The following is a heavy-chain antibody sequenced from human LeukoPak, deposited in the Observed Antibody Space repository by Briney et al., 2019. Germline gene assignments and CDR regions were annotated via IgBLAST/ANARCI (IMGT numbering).Heavy chain of an antibody. CDR2: ISSSSSYI. CDR3: ARGGRGYDDNFDY. V-gene: IGHV3-21*01. CDR1: GFTFSSYS. J-gene: IGHJ4*02. Sequence: GGSLRLSCAASGFTFSSYSMNWVRQAPGKGLEWVSSISSSSSYIYYADSVKGRFTISRDNAKNSLHLQMNSLRAEDTAVYYCARGGRGYDDNFDYWGQGTLVTVSS. D-gene: IGHD5-12*01.